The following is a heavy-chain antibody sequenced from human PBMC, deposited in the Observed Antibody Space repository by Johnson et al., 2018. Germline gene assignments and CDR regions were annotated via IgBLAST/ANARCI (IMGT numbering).Heavy chain of an antibody. V-gene: IGHV3-66*02. CDR1: GFTVSSNY. J-gene: IGHJ1*01. D-gene: IGHD2-15*01. Sequence: EVQLVETGGGLVKPGGSXRLSCAASGFTVSSNYMSWVRQAPGKGLEWVSVIYSGGSTYYADSVKGRFTISRDNSKNTLDLQMNSLRAEDTAVYYCAKRWLGYIQHWGQGTLVTVSS. CDR2: IYSGGST. CDR3: AKRWLGYIQH.